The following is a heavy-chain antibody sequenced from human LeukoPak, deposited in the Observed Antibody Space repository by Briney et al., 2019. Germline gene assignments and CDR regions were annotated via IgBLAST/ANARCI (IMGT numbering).Heavy chain of an antibody. D-gene: IGHD3-22*01. Sequence: ASVKVSCKASGYTFTGYYMHWMRQAPGQGLEWMGWINPNSGGTKYAQKFQGRVTMTRDTSISTAYMELSRVRSDDTAAYYCARFTSGYYGYFDYWGQGTLVTVSS. V-gene: IGHV1-2*02. CDR2: INPNSGGT. CDR1: GYTFTGYY. J-gene: IGHJ4*02. CDR3: ARFTSGYYGYFDY.